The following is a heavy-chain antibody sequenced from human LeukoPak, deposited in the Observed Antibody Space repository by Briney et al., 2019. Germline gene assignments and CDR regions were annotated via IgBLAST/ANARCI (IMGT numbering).Heavy chain of an antibody. CDR3: TKDATYYYDSSGYWREYFDY. V-gene: IGHV3-53*01. Sequence: GSLRLSCAASGFTVSSNYMSCFRQAPAKGLQWVSVSYSGGSTYYADSVNGRFTISTDNSKNTLYLQMSSPIAEDTAVYYYTKDATYYYDSSGYWREYFDYWGQGTLVTVSS. CDR1: GFTVSSNY. J-gene: IGHJ4*02. D-gene: IGHD3-22*01. CDR2: SYSGGST.